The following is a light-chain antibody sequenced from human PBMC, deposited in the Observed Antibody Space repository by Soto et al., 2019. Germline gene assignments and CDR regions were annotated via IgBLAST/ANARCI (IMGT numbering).Light chain of an antibody. CDR2: GNN. J-gene: IGLJ1*01. CDR1: SSNIGAGYD. V-gene: IGLV1-40*01. CDR3: QSYDNSLTGSRV. Sequence: QPLLRQPPPVCGAPSHRVTISCTGSSSNIGAGYDVHWYQQLPGTAPKLLIYGNNNRPSGVPDRFSGSKSGTSAPLAITGLRAEDEADYYCQSYDNSLTGSRVFGTGTKVTVL.